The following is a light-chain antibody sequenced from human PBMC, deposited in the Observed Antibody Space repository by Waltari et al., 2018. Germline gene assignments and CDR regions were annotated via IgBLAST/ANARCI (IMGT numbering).Light chain of an antibody. V-gene: IGLV2-23*01. CDR1: SSDVGSYNL. CDR2: EGT. J-gene: IGLJ2*01. CDR3: CSYASGSTII. Sequence: QSALTQPASVSGSPGQSITISCTGTSSDVGSYNLVAWFQRHPGKAPELRIYEGTKRPSGVSNRFSGSKSGNTASLTIAGLQAEDEADYYCCSYASGSTIIFGGGTKLTVL.